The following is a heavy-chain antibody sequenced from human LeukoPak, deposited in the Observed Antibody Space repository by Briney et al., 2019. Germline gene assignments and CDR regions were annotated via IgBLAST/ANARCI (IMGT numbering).Heavy chain of an antibody. J-gene: IGHJ4*02. D-gene: IGHD6-19*01. CDR2: IYYSGST. Sequence: SETLSLTCTVSGGSISSYYWGWIRQPPGKGLEWIGSIYYSGSTYYNPSLKSRVTISVDTSKNQFSLKLSSVTAADTAVYYCAGDYSSGWYRYYFDYWGQGTLVTVSS. V-gene: IGHV4-39*01. CDR3: AGDYSSGWYRYYFDY. CDR1: GGSISSYY.